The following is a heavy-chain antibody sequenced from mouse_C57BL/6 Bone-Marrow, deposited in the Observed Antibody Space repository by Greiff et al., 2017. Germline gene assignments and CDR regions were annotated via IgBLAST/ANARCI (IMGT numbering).Heavy chain of an antibody. V-gene: IGHV1-7*01. CDR2: INPSSGYT. CDR3: ARRVTTVVATGYFDY. D-gene: IGHD1-1*01. Sequence: VQLVESGAELAKPGASVKLSCKASGYTFTSYWMHWVKQRPGQGLEWIGYINPSSGYTKYNQKFKDKATLTADKSSSTAYMQLSSLTYEDSAVYYCARRVTTVVATGYFDYWGQGTTLTVSS. CDR1: GYTFTSYW. J-gene: IGHJ2*01.